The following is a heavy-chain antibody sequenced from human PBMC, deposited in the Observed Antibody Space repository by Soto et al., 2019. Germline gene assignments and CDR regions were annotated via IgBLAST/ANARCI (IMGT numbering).Heavy chain of an antibody. CDR1: GFTFSSYA. D-gene: IGHD3-9*01. CDR2: ISGSGGST. J-gene: IGHJ5*02. Sequence: EVQLLESGGGLVQPGGSLRLSCAASGFTFSSYAMSWVHQAPGKGLEWVSAISGSGGSTYYADSVKGRFTISRDNSKNTLYLQMNSLRAEDTAVYYCAKDRVLRYFDWLGANWFDPWGQGTLVTVSS. CDR3: AKDRVLRYFDWLGANWFDP. V-gene: IGHV3-23*01.